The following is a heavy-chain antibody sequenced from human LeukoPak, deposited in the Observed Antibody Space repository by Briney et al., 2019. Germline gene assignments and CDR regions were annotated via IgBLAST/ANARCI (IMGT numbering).Heavy chain of an antibody. CDR1: GFTFDDYA. CDR2: ISWNSGSI. V-gene: IGHV3-9*01. Sequence: GGSLRLSCAASGFTFDDYAMHWVRQAPGKGLEWVSGISWNSGSIGYADSVKGRFTISRDNAKNSLYLQMNSLRAEDTALYYCAKAGDSSGYYNNWFDPWGQGTLVTVSS. D-gene: IGHD3-22*01. J-gene: IGHJ5*02. CDR3: AKAGDSSGYYNNWFDP.